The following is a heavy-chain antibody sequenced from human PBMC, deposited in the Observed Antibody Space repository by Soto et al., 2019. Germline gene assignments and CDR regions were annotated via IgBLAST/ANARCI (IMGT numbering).Heavy chain of an antibody. D-gene: IGHD3-9*01. V-gene: IGHV4-38-2*01. Sequence: PSETLSLTCDVSGSSFSRGCYWGWIRQPPGKGLEWIGSTSPSGSTYYNPSLKSRFTIQRDTPQNHISLKVSSMTAADTDGYHCTRTGRGRAFDLLLQPPGVVDYWGQGTLVTVAS. CDR2: TSPSGST. CDR1: GSSFSRGCY. CDR3: TRTGRGRAFDLLLQPPGVVDY. J-gene: IGHJ4*02.